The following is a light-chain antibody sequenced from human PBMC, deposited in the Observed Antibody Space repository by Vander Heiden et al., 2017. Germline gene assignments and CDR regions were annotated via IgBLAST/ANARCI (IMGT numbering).Light chain of an antibody. V-gene: IGKV2-28*01. CDR2: LGS. J-gene: IGKJ5*01. Sequence: IVMTSSPPPLPVTPGEPASITCRSSQSLRHSNEYNYLDWYLQKPGQPPLLLIYLGSNRASGVPDRCSGSGAGTDFTLKISRVEAVDVEVYYCMQALQNPFGQGTRLEIK. CDR1: QSLRHSNEYNY. CDR3: MQALQNP.